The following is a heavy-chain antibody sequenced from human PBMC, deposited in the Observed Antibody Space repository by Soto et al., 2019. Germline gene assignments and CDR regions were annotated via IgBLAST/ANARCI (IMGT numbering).Heavy chain of an antibody. CDR2: IYYSGST. CDR1: GGSISSYY. J-gene: IGHJ5*02. Sequence: SETLSLTCTVSGGSISSYYWSWIRQPPGKGLEWIGYIYYSGSTNYNPSLKSRVTISVDTSKNQFSLKLSSVTAADTVVYYCARHPSDFWFDPWGQGTLVTVSS. V-gene: IGHV4-59*08. D-gene: IGHD2-21*02. CDR3: ARHPSDFWFDP.